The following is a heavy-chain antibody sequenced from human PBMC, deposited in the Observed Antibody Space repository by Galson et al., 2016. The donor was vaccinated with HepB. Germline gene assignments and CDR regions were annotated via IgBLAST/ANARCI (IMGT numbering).Heavy chain of an antibody. CDR3: VRAPALPAPSP. CDR1: GFTVSSTY. V-gene: IGHV3-53*01. CDR2: ISYGGTT. Sequence: SLRLSCAASGFTVSSTYMTWVRQAPGKGLEWVSLISYGGTTYYAESVKGRFTSSRDNSNNILYLQMNSLRAEDTAVYYCVRAPALPAPSPWGQGTLVTVSS. J-gene: IGHJ5*02. D-gene: IGHD2-2*02.